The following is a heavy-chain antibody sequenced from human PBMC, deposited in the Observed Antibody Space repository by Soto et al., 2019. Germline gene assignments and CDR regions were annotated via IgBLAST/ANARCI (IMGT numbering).Heavy chain of an antibody. CDR1: GFAFSSYS. D-gene: IGHD1-20*01. J-gene: IGHJ4*01. CDR2: IRGNSSTK. Sequence: EVQLVESGGGLVQPGGSLRLSCAASGFAFSSYSMHWVRQAPGKGLEWVSYIRGNSSTKSYADSVKGRFTISRDNTKKSLYMQMLSVEDEDMDNDYSAITDNNKGCLDYWGHVDLGTI. V-gene: IGHV3-48*02. CDR3: AITDNNKGCLDY.